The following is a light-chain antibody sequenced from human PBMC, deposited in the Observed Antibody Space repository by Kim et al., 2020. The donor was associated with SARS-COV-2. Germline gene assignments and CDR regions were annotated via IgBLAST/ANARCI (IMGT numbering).Light chain of an antibody. CDR2: QAS. CDR3: QQYNSYLPYT. J-gene: IGKJ2*01. Sequence: SVGDRVTITCRASQSISSWLAWYQQKPGKAPKVLIYQASTLASGVPSRFSGSGSGTDFTLTVSSLQPDDFATYYCQQYNSYLPYTFGQGTKLEI. V-gene: IGKV1-5*03. CDR1: QSISSW.